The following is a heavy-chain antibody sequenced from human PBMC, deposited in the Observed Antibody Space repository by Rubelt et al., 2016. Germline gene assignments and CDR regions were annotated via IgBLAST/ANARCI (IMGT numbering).Heavy chain of an antibody. V-gene: IGHV1-18*01. CDR2: ISPYNGTT. CDR3: ARGGVATTIDY. CDR1: GYTFTSYG. Sequence: VQLVQSGAEVKKPGASVKVSCKASGYTFTSYGISWVRQAPGQGLEWMGWISPYNGTTNLARKLHGRVTMTPYVSPGTAYMERRGLGSDASAVYYWARGGVATTIDYWGQGTLVTVSS. D-gene: IGHD5-12*01. J-gene: IGHJ4*02.